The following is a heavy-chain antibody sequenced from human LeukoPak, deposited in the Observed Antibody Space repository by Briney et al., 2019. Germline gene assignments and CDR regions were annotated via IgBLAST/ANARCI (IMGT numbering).Heavy chain of an antibody. Sequence: SETLSLTCTVSGGSISSYYWSWIRKPPGKGLEGIGYIYYTGSTNYNPSLKSRVTISVDTSKNQFSLKLSSVTAADTAVYYCATLTGYSSESWFDPWGQGILVTVSS. CDR1: GGSISSYY. J-gene: IGHJ5*02. V-gene: IGHV4-59*01. D-gene: IGHD3-9*01. CDR3: ATLTGYSSESWFDP. CDR2: IYYTGST.